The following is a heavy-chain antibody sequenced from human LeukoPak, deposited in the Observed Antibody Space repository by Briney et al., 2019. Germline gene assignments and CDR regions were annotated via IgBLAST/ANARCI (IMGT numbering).Heavy chain of an antibody. V-gene: IGHV4-34*01. J-gene: IGHJ4*02. Sequence: PSETLSLTCAVYGGSFSGYYWSWIRQPPGKGLEWIGEINHSGSTNYNPSLKSRVTISVDTSKNQFSLKLSSVTAADTAVYYCARMGYSSSWSPADYWGQGTLVIVSS. D-gene: IGHD6-13*01. CDR3: ARMGYSSSWSPADY. CDR2: INHSGST. CDR1: GGSFSGYY.